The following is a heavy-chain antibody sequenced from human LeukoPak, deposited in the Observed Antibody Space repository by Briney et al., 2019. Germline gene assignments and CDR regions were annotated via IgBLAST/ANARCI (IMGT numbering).Heavy chain of an antibody. CDR3: ARGGYTSYFDP. CDR1: GFTFSSYA. V-gene: IGHV3-23*01. Sequence: PGGSLRLSCVASGFTFSSYAMSWVRQAPGKGLEWVSNIRSNGRDTYYTDSVKGRFTISRDNSKNTLYLEMNSLRAEDTAVYYCARGGYTSYFDPWGQGTLVTVSS. J-gene: IGHJ5*02. CDR2: IRSNGRDT. D-gene: IGHD2-15*01.